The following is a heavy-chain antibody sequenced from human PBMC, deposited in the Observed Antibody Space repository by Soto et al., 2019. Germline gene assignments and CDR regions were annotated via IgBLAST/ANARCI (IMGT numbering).Heavy chain of an antibody. CDR3: AHHLMACGDAFDI. D-gene: IGHD2-21*01. V-gene: IGHV2-5*02. CDR2: IYWDDDK. Sequence: QITLKESGPTLVKPTQTLTLTCTFSGFSLSTNGVGVSWIRQPPGKALEWLALIYWDDDKRYSPSLRSRLTISKDPSKNQLVLTLTNVDPVDTATYSCAHHLMACGDAFDIWGQGKMVTVSS. CDR1: GFSLSTNGVG. J-gene: IGHJ3*02.